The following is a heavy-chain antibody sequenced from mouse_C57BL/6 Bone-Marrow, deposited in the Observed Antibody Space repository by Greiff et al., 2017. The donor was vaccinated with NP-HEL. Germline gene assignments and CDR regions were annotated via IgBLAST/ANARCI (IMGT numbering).Heavy chain of an antibody. D-gene: IGHD1-1*01. CDR1: GYTFTSYT. J-gene: IGHJ1*03. V-gene: IGHV1-4*01. CDR3: ASPYYYGSSYKYFDV. CDR2: INPSSGYT. Sequence: VQLQQSGAELARPGASVKMSCKASGYTFTSYTMHWVKQRPGQGLEWIGYINPSSGYTKYNQKFKDKATLTADKSSSTAYMQLSSLTSEDAAVYYCASPYYYGSSYKYFDVWGTGTTVTVSS.